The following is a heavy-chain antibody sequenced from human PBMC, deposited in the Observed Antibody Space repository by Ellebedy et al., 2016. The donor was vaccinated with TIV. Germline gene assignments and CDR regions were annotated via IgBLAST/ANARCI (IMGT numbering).Heavy chain of an antibody. D-gene: IGHD4-17*01. CDR1: GFTFSNYG. Sequence: GESLKISCAASGFTFSNYGMYWVRQAPGKRLGWVSSINSDGSMTSYPDVVEGRFTVSRDNTKNTLDLQMNSLRAEDTAVYYCARDGATVNPLDYWGQGILVTVSS. V-gene: IGHV3-74*01. CDR2: INSDGSMT. CDR3: ARDGATVNPLDY. J-gene: IGHJ4*02.